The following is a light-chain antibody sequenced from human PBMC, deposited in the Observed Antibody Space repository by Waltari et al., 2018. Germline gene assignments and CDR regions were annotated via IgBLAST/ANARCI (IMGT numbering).Light chain of an antibody. V-gene: IGLV3-21*03. J-gene: IGLJ2*01. CDR3: QVWDNSSDHVV. Sequence: SYVLTQPPSVSVAPGKTARITCGGNNTGSKSVHWYQQKPGQAPVLVVYDDSARPSGIPERFSGSNSGNTATLTISRVEAGDEADYYCQVWDNSSDHVVFGGGTNLTVL. CDR2: DDS. CDR1: NTGSKS.